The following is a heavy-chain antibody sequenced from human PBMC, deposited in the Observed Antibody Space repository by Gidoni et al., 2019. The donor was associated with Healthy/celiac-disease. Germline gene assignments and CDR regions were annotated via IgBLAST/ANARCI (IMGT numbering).Heavy chain of an antibody. Sequence: QVQLVESGGGVVQPGRSLRLSCAASGVTFSSYGMHWVRQAPGKGMEWVAVISYDGSNKYYADSVKGRFTISRDNSKNTLYLQMNSLRAEDTAVYYCARGSVDYYDSSGYYPDYWGQGTLVTVSS. CDR2: ISYDGSNK. J-gene: IGHJ4*02. CDR3: ARGSVDYYDSSGYYPDY. D-gene: IGHD3-22*01. CDR1: GVTFSSYG. V-gene: IGHV3-30*03.